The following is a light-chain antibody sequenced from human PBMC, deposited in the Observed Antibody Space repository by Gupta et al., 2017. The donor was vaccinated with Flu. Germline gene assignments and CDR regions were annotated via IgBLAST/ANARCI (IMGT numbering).Light chain of an antibody. CDR3: MSDRSSSTWV. J-gene: IGLJ3*02. Sequence: QSALTQPASVSGSPGQSITLSCTGTSSDIGGYNYVSWYRQHPGQAPQLLIYDVTNRPLGVSDRFSGSKSGNTASLTISGLQAEDAANYYCMSDRSSSTWVFGAGTKLTVL. CDR1: SSDIGGYNY. CDR2: DVT. V-gene: IGLV2-14*03.